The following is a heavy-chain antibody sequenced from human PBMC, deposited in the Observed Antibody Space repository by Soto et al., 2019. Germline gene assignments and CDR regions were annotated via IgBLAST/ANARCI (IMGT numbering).Heavy chain of an antibody. D-gene: IGHD3-10*01. V-gene: IGHV3-30*03. CDR3: ADQKWFGELAGMDV. CDR2: ISYDGSNK. J-gene: IGHJ6*02. Sequence: PGGSLRLSCAASGFTFSSYGMHWVRQAPGKGLEWVAVISYDGSNKYYADSVKGRFTISRDNSKNTLYLQMNSLRAEDTAVYYCADQKWFGELAGMDVWGHGTTVTVSS. CDR1: GFTFSSYG.